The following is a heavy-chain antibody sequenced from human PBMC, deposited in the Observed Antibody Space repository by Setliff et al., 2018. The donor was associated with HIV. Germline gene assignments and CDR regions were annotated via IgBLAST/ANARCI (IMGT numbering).Heavy chain of an antibody. V-gene: IGHV4-34*01. CDR1: NASINSGDYY. J-gene: IGHJ4*02. CDR3: ARLTTTYYYDSSAYYHPV. CDR2: INHSGST. D-gene: IGHD3-22*01. Sequence: SETLSLTCTVSNASINSGDYYWSWIRQPPGKGLEWIGEINHSGSTNYNPSLKSRVTISVDTSKNQFSLKLSSVTAADTAVFYCARLTTTYYYDSSAYYHPVWGQGTLVTSPQ.